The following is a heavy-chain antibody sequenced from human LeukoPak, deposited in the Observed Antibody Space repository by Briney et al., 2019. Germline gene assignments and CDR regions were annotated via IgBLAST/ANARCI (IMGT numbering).Heavy chain of an antibody. CDR2: IYHSGST. Sequence: SETLSLTCAVSGGSISSSNWWSWVRQPPGKGLEWIGEIYHSGSTNYNPSLKSRVTISVDTSKNQFSLKMISVTAADTAVYFCARDPYTSGSYDFWGQGTLVTVSS. D-gene: IGHD5-12*01. CDR3: ARDPYTSGSYDF. J-gene: IGHJ4*02. V-gene: IGHV4-4*02. CDR1: GGSISSSNW.